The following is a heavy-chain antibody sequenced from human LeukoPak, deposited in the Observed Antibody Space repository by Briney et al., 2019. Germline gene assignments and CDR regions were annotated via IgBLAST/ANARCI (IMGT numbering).Heavy chain of an antibody. CDR1: GGSISSYY. V-gene: IGHV4-59*01. J-gene: IGHJ4*02. CDR3: ASRSGVSSGYYY. CDR2: IYYRGST. Sequence: PSETLSLTCTVSGGSISSYYWSCIRQPPGKGLEWIGYIYYRGSTNYNPSLKSRVTISVDTSKNQCSLKLSSVTAADTAVYYYASRSGVSSGYYYWGQGTLVTVSS. D-gene: IGHD3-22*01.